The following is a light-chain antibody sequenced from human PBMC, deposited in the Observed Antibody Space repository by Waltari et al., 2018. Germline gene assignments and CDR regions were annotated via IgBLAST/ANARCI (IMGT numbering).Light chain of an antibody. V-gene: IGLV1-44*01. Sequence: QSVLTQPPSTSGTPGQRVTISCSGSSSNVGPYYVSWYQQLPGTAPTLLIYNNNLRPSGVPDRFSGSKSGTTASLAICGLQAEDEADYYCAAWDDSLNAGMFGGGTKLTVL. CDR2: NNN. CDR3: AAWDDSLNAGM. CDR1: SSNVGPYY. J-gene: IGLJ3*02.